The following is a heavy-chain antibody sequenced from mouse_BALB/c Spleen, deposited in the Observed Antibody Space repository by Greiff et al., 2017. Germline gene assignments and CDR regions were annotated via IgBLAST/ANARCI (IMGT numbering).Heavy chain of an antibody. CDR3: ARTPPYGNYAMDY. V-gene: IGHV1-39*01. Sequence: EVKLQQTGPELVKPGASVKISCKASGYSFTDYIMLWVKQSHGKSLEWIGNINPYYGSTSYNLKFKGKATLTVDKSSSTAYMQLNSLTSEDSAVYYCARTPPYGNYAMDYWGQGTSVTVSS. CDR1: GYSFTDYI. CDR2: INPYYGST. D-gene: IGHD2-1*01. J-gene: IGHJ4*01.